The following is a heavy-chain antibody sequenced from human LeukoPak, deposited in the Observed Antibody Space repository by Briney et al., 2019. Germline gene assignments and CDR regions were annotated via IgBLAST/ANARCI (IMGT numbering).Heavy chain of an antibody. J-gene: IGHJ6*02. V-gene: IGHV3-66*01. Sequence: GGSLRLSCAASGFTFSSYAMSWVRQAPGKGLKWVSTNDNGDGTYYADSVKGRFTISKDNSKNTLYLQMNSLRAEDTAMYYCARDLYVDIVAPSGMDVWGQGTTVTVSS. CDR1: GFTFSSYA. D-gene: IGHD5-12*01. CDR2: NDNGDGT. CDR3: ARDLYVDIVAPSGMDV.